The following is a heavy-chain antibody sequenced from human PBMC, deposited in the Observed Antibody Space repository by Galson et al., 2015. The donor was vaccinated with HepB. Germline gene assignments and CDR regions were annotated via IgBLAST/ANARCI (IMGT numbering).Heavy chain of an antibody. V-gene: IGHV3-21*01. Sequence: SLRLSCAASRFTFSNYNMNWVRQPPGKGLEWVASISSNSDYIHCADSAKGRFTISRDNAKNSLYLQMNSLRVEDTAVYYCARDWGISVAGTWWFDPWGQGTLVTVSS. J-gene: IGHJ5*02. CDR2: ISSNSDYI. CDR3: ARDWGISVAGTWWFDP. D-gene: IGHD6-19*01. CDR1: RFTFSNYN.